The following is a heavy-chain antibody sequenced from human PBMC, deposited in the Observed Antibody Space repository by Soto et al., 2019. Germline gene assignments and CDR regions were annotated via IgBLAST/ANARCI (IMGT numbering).Heavy chain of an antibody. CDR1: GGSISSSSYY. D-gene: IGHD1-20*01. V-gene: IGHV4-39*01. J-gene: IGHJ4*02. CDR2: IYYSRST. CDR3: ARRIPGRGFGY. Sequence: SETLSLTCTVSGGSISSSSYYCAWIRQPPGEGLEWIGSIYYSRSTYYNPSLKSRVTISVDTSKNQFSLKLSSVTAADTALYYCARRIPGRGFGYWGQGTLVTVS.